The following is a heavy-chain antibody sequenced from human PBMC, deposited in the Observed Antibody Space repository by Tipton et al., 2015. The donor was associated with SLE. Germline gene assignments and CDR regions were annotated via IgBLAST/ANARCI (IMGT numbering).Heavy chain of an antibody. CDR2: IDYTGST. Sequence: TLSLTCTVSGGSISTYYWSWIRQPPGKGLEWIGYIDYTGSTNYNPSLQSRVTISVHTSKNQFSLNLRSVTAADTAVYYCARAYYFDSTGSGFYVWGQGTLVAVSS. D-gene: IGHD3-22*01. V-gene: IGHV4-59*01. CDR3: ARAYYFDSTGSGFYV. J-gene: IGHJ4*02. CDR1: GGSISTYY.